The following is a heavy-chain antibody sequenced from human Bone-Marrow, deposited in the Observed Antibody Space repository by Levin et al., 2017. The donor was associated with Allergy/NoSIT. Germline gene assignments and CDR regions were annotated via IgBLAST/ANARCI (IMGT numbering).Heavy chain of an antibody. CDR1: GFIFSQAW. D-gene: IGHD3-10*01. V-gene: IGHV3-15*01. CDR2: ILSKKDGETT. J-gene: IGHJ4*02. CDR3: ITDQAYYYGAGARADY. Sequence: LSLTCAISGFIFSQAWMSWVRQAPAKGPEWVGHILSKKDGETTAYAAPVKGRFTISRDDSKNTLYLQMNSLETEDTGVYYCITDQAYYYGAGARADYWGQGTLVTVSS.